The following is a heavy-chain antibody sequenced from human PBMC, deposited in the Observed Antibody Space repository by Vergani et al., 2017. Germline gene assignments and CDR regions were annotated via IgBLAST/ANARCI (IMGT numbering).Heavy chain of an antibody. V-gene: IGHV3-30*03. CDR2: ISYDGTQK. CDR1: GFTSSYYG. J-gene: IGHJ1*01. Sequence: QVHLVESGGGVVQPGRSLILSCVVSGFTSSYYGMHWVRQAPGKGLEWVAVISYDGTQKYYADSVKGRFTISRDNSKSTLYLQMNSLRTEDTAVYYWATKSXGTPGCQIGYFREWGQGALVTVSS. CDR3: ATKSXGTPGCQIGYFRE. D-gene: IGHD1-1*01.